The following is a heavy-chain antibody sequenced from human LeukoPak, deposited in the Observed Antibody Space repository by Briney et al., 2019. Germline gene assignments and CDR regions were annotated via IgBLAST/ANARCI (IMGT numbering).Heavy chain of an antibody. CDR2: IYYSGST. Sequence: PSQTLSLTCTVSGGSLSRGGYYWSWLRQHPGKGLEWIGYIYYSGSTYYNPSLKSRVTISVDTSKNQFSLKLSSVTAADTAVYYCARDWVGDYAIDPWGQGTLVTVSS. CDR3: ARDWVGDYAIDP. CDR1: GGSLSRGGYY. D-gene: IGHD4-17*01. J-gene: IGHJ5*02. V-gene: IGHV4-31*03.